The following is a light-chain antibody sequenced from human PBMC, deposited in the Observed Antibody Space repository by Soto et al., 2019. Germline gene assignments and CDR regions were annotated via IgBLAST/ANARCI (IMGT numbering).Light chain of an antibody. CDR3: QLYGSSPLVT. CDR1: QSVSSSY. V-gene: IGKV3-20*01. J-gene: IGKJ2*01. CDR2: GAS. Sequence: EIVLTQSPGTLSLSPGERATLSCRASQSVSSSYLAWYQQRPGQAPRLLIYGASSRATGIPDRFSGSGSGTDFTLTISRLEPEDFAVYYCQLYGSSPLVTFGQGTELEIK.